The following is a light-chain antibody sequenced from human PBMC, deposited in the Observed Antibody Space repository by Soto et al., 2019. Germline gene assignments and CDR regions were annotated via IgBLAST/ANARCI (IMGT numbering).Light chain of an antibody. CDR1: SSDVGGYTY. CDR3: SSYTSSSIDYV. J-gene: IGLJ1*01. CDR2: DVS. V-gene: IGLV2-14*01. Sequence: QSALTRPASVSGSTGQPITISCTGTSSDVGGYTYVSWYQQHPGKAPKLMIYDVSNRPSGVSNRFSGSKSGNTASLTISGLQAEDEADYYCSSYTSSSIDYVFGTGTKVTVL.